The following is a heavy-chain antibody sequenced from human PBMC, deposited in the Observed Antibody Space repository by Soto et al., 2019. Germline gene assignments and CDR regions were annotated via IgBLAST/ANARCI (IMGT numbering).Heavy chain of an antibody. J-gene: IGHJ4*02. V-gene: IGHV3-11*05. CDR2: ISGSSSDI. D-gene: IGHD3-3*01. CDR3: ATGPRRLSD. Sequence: QVQLVQSGGGLVKPGESLRLSCATSGLTFSDYYMSWIRQAPGKGLESLSYISGSSSDIKYADSVKGRFTISRDNAKKSGYLQMNSLRAEDTAGYYCATGPRRLSDWGQGTPVIVSP. CDR1: GLTFSDYY.